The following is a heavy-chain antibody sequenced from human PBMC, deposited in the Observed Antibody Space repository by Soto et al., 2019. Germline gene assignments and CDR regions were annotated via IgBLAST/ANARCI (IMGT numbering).Heavy chain of an antibody. CDR1: GGSVSSGSYY. J-gene: IGHJ4*02. D-gene: IGHD3-16*02. V-gene: IGHV4-61*01. CDR2: VYYSGST. CDR3: ARGRSRPDF. Sequence: QVQLQESGPGLVKPSETLSLTCTVSGGSVSSGSYYWSWLLQPPGKGLEWIGCVYYSGSTTYNPSLKSPVTISIDTAKNQFSRKLSAVAAADTAVYYCARGRSRPDFWGQGTLVTVSS.